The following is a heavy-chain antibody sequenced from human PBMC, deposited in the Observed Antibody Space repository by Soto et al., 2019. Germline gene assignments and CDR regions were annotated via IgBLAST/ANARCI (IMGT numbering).Heavy chain of an antibody. J-gene: IGHJ1*01. CDR1: GGSISSYY. CDR2: IYYGGST. CDR3: ARHTAYYGDYLLFQH. Sequence: QVQLQESGPGLVKPSETLSLTCTVSGGSISSYYWSWIRQPPGKGLEWIGNIYYGGSTNYNPSLKSRVTISVDTPKNQFSLRLSSVTAADTAVYYCARHTAYYGDYLLFQHWGQGTLVTVSS. V-gene: IGHV4-59*08. D-gene: IGHD4-17*01.